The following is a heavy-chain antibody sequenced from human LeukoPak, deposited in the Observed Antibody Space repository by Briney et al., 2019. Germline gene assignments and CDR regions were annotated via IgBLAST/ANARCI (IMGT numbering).Heavy chain of an antibody. D-gene: IGHD4-17*01. CDR1: GFTFSSYA. CDR3: AKDVLDYGDYGFDY. J-gene: IGHJ4*02. Sequence: PGGSLRLSCAASGFTFSSYAMSWVRQAPGKGLEWVSAISGSGGSTYYADSVKGRFTISRDNSRNTLYLQMNSLRAEDTAVYYCAKDVLDYGDYGFDYWGQGTLVTVSS. V-gene: IGHV3-23*01. CDR2: ISGSGGST.